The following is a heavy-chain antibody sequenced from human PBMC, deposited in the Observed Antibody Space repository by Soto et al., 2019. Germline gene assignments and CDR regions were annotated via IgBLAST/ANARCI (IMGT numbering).Heavy chain of an antibody. J-gene: IGHJ5*02. Sequence: GASVKVSCKASGGTFSSYAISWVRQAPGQGLEWMGGIIPIFGTANYAQKFQGRVTITADESTSTAYMELSSLRSEDTAVYYCARWAVATTAHGWFDPWGQGTRVTVSS. CDR2: IIPIFGTA. D-gene: IGHD1-26*01. CDR3: ARWAVATTAHGWFDP. CDR1: GGTFSSYA. V-gene: IGHV1-69*13.